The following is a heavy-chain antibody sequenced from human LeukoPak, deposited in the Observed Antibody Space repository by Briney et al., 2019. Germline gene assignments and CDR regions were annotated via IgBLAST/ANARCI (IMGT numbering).Heavy chain of an antibody. V-gene: IGHV4-34*01. CDR1: GGSFSGYY. CDR2: INHSGST. J-gene: IGHJ4*02. Sequence: SETLSLTCAVYGGSFSGYYWSWIRQPPGKGLEWIGEINHSGSTNYNPSLKSRVTISVDTSKNQFSPKLSSVTAADTAVYYCARRVGSSSSWYFGYWGQGTLVTVSS. CDR3: ARRVGSSSSWYFGY. D-gene: IGHD6-13*01.